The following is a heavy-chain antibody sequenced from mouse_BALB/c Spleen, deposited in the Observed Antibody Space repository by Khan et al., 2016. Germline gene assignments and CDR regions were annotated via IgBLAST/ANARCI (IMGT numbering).Heavy chain of an antibody. CDR1: GYTFTSYW. D-gene: IGHD1-1*01. V-gene: IGHV1S81*02. J-gene: IGHJ2*01. Sequence: QVQLQQSGAELVKAGASVKMSCKASGYTFTSYWMHWGKQRLGQGLEWFAETNPTNGRTYYNEKFKSKATLTVDKSSSTAYMLLSGPTFEDSAVYYCARSKKIVATYFDYWGQGTTLTVSS. CDR2: TNPTNGRT. CDR3: ARSKKIVATYFDY.